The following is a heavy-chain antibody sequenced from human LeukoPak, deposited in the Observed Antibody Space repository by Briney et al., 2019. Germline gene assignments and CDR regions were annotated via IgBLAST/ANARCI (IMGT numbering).Heavy chain of an antibody. J-gene: IGHJ4*02. CDR3: AKGLGSSGKNPFDY. CDR2: INSGGGST. Sequence: AGGSLRLSCAASGFTFSNYAMSWVRQAPGKGLEWVSGINSGGGSTYHADSVKGRFTISGDNSKDTLYLQMNSLGAEDTAVYYCAKGLGSSGKNPFDYWGQGTLVTVSS. CDR1: GFTFSNYA. D-gene: IGHD6-6*01. V-gene: IGHV3-23*01.